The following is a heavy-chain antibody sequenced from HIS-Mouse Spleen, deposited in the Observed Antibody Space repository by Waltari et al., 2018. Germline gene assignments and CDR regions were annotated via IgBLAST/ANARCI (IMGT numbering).Heavy chain of an antibody. CDR3: AREIPYSSSWYDWYFDL. D-gene: IGHD6-13*01. J-gene: IGHJ2*01. V-gene: IGHV4-39*07. Sequence: QLQLQESGPGLVKPSETLSLTCTVSGGSISSSSYYWGWNRQPPGKGREWIGGIYYSGTTYYNPSLKSRVTISVDPSKNQFSLKLSSVTAADTAVYYCAREIPYSSSWYDWYFDLWGRGTLVTVSS. CDR2: IYYSGTT. CDR1: GGSISSSSYY.